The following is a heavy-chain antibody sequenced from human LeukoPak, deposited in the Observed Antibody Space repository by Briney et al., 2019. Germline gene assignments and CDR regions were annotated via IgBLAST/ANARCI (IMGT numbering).Heavy chain of an antibody. D-gene: IGHD6-19*01. V-gene: IGHV3-21*01. CDR2: ISSSSSYI. CDR3: AREVEEQWLIRGDAFDI. Sequence: PGGSLRLSCAASGFXFSSYSINWVRQAPGKGLKWVSSISSSSSYIYYADSVKGRFTISRDNAKNSLYLQMNSLRAEDTAVCYCAREVEEQWLIRGDAFDIWGQGTMVTVSS. J-gene: IGHJ3*02. CDR1: GFXFSSYS.